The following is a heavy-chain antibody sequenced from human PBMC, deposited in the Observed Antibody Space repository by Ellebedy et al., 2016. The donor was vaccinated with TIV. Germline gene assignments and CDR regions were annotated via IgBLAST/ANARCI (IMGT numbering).Heavy chain of an antibody. CDR1: GFSFRSYW. CDR2: IYQDGSTK. V-gene: IGHV3-7*01. J-gene: IGHJ5*02. Sequence: GESLKISCVASGFSFRSYWMSWVRQAPGKGLEWVANIYQDGSTKYYVDSVKGRLTISRDNDKNSLCLQMNSLRVEDTAVYYCSRRVSYVDYAVQVNSWFDRWGRGTLVSVSS. D-gene: IGHD3-16*01. CDR3: SRRVSYVDYAVQVNSWFDR.